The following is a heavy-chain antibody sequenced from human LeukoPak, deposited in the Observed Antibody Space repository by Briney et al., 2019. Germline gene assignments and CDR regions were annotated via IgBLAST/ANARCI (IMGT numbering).Heavy chain of an antibody. J-gene: IGHJ4*02. CDR2: ISGSGGST. D-gene: IGHD6-6*01. V-gene: IGHV3-23*01. Sequence: PGGSLRLSCAASGFTFSSYAMSWVRQAPGKGLEWVSAISGSGGSTYYADPVKGRFTISRDNSKNTLYLQMNSLRAEDTAVYYCAKDFTRYSSSSYVYWGQGTLVTVSS. CDR3: AKDFTRYSSSSYVY. CDR1: GFTFSSYA.